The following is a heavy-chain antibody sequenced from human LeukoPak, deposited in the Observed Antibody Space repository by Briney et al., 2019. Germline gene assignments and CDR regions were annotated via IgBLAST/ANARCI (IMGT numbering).Heavy chain of an antibody. CDR1: GYTFTGYY. CDR3: ARDRPAYYDILTGYKKHDAFDI. CDR2: INPNRGGT. V-gene: IGHV1-2*02. Sequence: GASVKVSCKASGYTFTGYYMHWVRQAPGQGLEWMGLINPNRGGTNYAQKFQGRVTMTRDTSISTAYMELSRLRSDDTAVYYCARDRPAYYDILTGYKKHDAFDIWGQGTMVTVSS. J-gene: IGHJ3*02. D-gene: IGHD3-9*01.